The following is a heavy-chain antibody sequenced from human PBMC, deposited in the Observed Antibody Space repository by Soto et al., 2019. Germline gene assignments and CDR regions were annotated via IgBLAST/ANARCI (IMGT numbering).Heavy chain of an antibody. D-gene: IGHD2-15*01. V-gene: IGHV3-23*01. J-gene: IGHJ6*02. CDR3: AKTMGDCSGGSCYGAYSMDV. CDR1: GFSFNTYA. CDR2: VSASGGST. Sequence: EVQLLESGGGLVQPGGSLRLSCAASGFSFNTYAMSWVRQARGKGPEWVSTVSASGGSTYSADSVKGRFTISRDNSKNTVHLQMNSLRAEDTAVYYCAKTMGDCSGGSCYGAYSMDVWGHGITVTASS.